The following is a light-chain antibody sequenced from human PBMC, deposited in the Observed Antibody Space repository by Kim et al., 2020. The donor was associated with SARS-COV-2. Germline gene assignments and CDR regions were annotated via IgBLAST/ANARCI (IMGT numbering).Light chain of an antibody. CDR2: GAS. Sequence: SPGERASLACKASQSSSSRYLAWYPQKSGQAPRLLIYGASNRATGIPDRFSGSGSGTDFTLTISRLEPEDFAVYYWQQHDSSAPHTFGQGTKLEI. J-gene: IGKJ2*01. CDR1: QSSSSRY. CDR3: QQHDSSAPHT. V-gene: IGKV3-20*01.